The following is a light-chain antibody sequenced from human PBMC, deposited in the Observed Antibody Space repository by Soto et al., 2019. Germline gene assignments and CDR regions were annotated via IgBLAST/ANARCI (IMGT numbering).Light chain of an antibody. J-gene: IGKJ1*01. CDR3: LQYNTFPPT. V-gene: IGKV1-17*01. CDR2: AVS. Sequence: DVQMTQSPSPLAASIGDRFTISCRAIQAIGSDLAWFQHRPGTAPQRLIFAVSSLQSGVPSRFSGSGSGTDFSLTISSLQPEDFATYFCLQYNTFPPTFGQGTKVDIK. CDR1: QAIGSD.